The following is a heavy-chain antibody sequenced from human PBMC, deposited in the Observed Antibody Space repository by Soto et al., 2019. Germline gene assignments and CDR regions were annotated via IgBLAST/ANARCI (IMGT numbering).Heavy chain of an antibody. Sequence: QVQLVQSGAEVKKPGSSVKVSCKASGGTFSSYAISWVRQAPGQGLEWMRGIIPFFGTANYAQQFQGRVTITADESTSKAYMELSSLRTEDPGVYYCAREEMGYYCDSSGVYGMDVWGRGTTVTVSS. J-gene: IGHJ6*02. V-gene: IGHV1-69*01. CDR1: GGTFSSYA. D-gene: IGHD3-22*01. CDR2: IIPFFGTA. CDR3: AREEMGYYCDSSGVYGMDV.